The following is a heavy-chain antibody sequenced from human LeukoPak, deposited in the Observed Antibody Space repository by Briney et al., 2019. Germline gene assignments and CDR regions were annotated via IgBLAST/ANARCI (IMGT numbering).Heavy chain of an antibody. Sequence: SETLSLTCTVSGGSISSYYRSWIRQPPGKGLEWIGYIYNSGSTDYNPSLKSRVTISVDTSKNQFSLKLSSVTAADTAVYYCARPRRPTLFGVVDPNWFDPWGQGTVVTVSS. V-gene: IGHV4-59*01. J-gene: IGHJ5*02. CDR1: GGSISSYY. CDR2: IYNSGST. CDR3: ARPRRPTLFGVVDPNWFDP. D-gene: IGHD3-3*01.